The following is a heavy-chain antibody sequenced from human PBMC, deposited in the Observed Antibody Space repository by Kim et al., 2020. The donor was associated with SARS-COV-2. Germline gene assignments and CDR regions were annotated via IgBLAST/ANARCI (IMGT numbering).Heavy chain of an antibody. D-gene: IGHD5-12*01. CDR2: ISWNSGSI. J-gene: IGHJ4*02. V-gene: IGHV3-9*01. CDR3: AKDPVYSGYDGGVGNYFDY. CDR1: GFTFDDYA. Sequence: GGSLRLSCAASGFTFDDYAMHWVRQAPGKGLEWVSGISWNSGSIGYAESVKGRFTISRDNAENSLYLQMNSLRAEDTALYYCAKDPVYSGYDGGVGNYFDYWGQGTLVTVSS.